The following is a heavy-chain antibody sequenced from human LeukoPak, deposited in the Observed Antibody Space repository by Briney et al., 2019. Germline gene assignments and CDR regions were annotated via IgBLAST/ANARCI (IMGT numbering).Heavy chain of an antibody. J-gene: IGHJ4*02. Sequence: GGSLRLSCAASGFAVSSNYMSWVRQAPGKGLEWVANIKQDGSEKYYVDSVKGRFTISRGNAKNSLYLQMNSLRAEDTAVYYCARGNDILTGYPHGFYYWGQGTLVTVSS. CDR2: IKQDGSEK. CDR1: GFAVSSNY. CDR3: ARGNDILTGYPHGFYY. D-gene: IGHD3-9*01. V-gene: IGHV3-7*03.